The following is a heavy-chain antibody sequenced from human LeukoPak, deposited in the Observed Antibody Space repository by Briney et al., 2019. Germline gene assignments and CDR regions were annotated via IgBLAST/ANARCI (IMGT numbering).Heavy chain of an antibody. CDR1: GFTFSSYS. J-gene: IGHJ5*02. CDR3: YSGAVDGGFDP. Sequence: GGSLRLSCAASGFTFSSYSMNWVRQAPGKGLEWVSSISSSSSYIYYADSVKGRFTISRDNAKNSLYLQMNSLRAEDTAVYYCYSGAVDGGFDPWGQGIQVTVSS. CDR2: ISSSSSYI. V-gene: IGHV3-21*01. D-gene: IGHD3-10*01.